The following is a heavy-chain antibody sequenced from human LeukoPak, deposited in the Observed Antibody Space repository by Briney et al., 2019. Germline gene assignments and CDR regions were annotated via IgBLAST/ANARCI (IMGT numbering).Heavy chain of an antibody. CDR3: ARGPYSGYDLGY. CDR1: GGTFSSYA. Sequence: SVKGSCKASGGTFSSYAISWVRQAPGQGLEWMGGIIPIFGTANYAQKFQGRVTITADESTSTAYMELSSLRSEDTAVYYCARGPYSGYDLGYWGQGTLVTVSS. D-gene: IGHD5-12*01. V-gene: IGHV1-69*13. CDR2: IIPIFGTA. J-gene: IGHJ4*02.